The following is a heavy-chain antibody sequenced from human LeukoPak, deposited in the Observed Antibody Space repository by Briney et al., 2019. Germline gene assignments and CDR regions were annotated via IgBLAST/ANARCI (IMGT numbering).Heavy chain of an antibody. V-gene: IGHV3-30*18. CDR2: ISYDGSNK. CDR3: AKGWQWLSSF. CDR1: GFTFSSYG. Sequence: PGGSLRPSCAASGFTFSSYGMHWVRQAPGKGLEWVAVISYDGSNKYYADSVKGRSTISRDNSKTTLYLQMNSLRAEDTAVYYCAKGWQWLSSFWGQGTLVTVSS. J-gene: IGHJ4*02. D-gene: IGHD6-19*01.